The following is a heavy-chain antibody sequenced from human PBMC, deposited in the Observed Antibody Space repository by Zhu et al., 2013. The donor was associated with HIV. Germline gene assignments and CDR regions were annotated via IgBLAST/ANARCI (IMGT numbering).Heavy chain of an antibody. CDR2: IIPILGIA. CDR3: ARDLARRGVTSSYDAFDI. J-gene: IGHJ3*02. V-gene: IGHV1-69*08. Sequence: QVQLVQSGAEVKKPGSSVKVSCKASGGTFSSYTISWVRQAPGQGLEWMGRIIPILGIANYAQKFQGRVTITADKSTSTAYMELSSLRSEDTAVYYCARDLARRGVTSSYDAFDIWGQGTMVTVSS. D-gene: IGHD3-10*01. CDR1: GGTFSSYT.